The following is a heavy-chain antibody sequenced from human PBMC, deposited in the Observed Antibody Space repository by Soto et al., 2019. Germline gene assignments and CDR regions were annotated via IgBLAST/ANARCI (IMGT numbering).Heavy chain of an antibody. D-gene: IGHD3-22*01. V-gene: IGHV4-59*01. CDR3: AREEDYYDSNGSVAGFDY. CDR1: GGSISSYY. CDR2: IYYSGST. J-gene: IGHJ4*02. Sequence: SETLSLTCTVSGGSISSYYWSWIRQPPGKGLEWIGYIYYSGSTNYNPSLKSRVTISVDTSKNQFSLKLSSVTAADTAVYYCAREEDYYDSNGSVAGFDYWGQGTLVTVSS.